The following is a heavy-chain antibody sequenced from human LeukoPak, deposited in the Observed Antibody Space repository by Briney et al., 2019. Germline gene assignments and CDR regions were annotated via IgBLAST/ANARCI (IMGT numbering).Heavy chain of an antibody. J-gene: IGHJ6*03. CDR2: INHSGST. CDR1: GGSFSGYY. V-gene: IGHV4-34*01. CDR3: ARRSPGCSSTSCYKGSGYYYYMDV. D-gene: IGHD2-2*02. Sequence: SETLSLTYAVYGGSFSGYYWSWIRQPPGKGLEWIGEINHSGSTNYNPSLKSRVTISVDTSKNQFSLKLSSVTAADTAVYYCARRSPGCSSTSCYKGSGYYYYMDVWGKGTTVTVSS.